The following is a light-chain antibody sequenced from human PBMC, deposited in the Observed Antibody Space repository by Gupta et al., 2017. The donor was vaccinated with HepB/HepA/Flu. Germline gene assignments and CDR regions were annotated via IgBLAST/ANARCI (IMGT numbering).Light chain of an antibody. CDR1: KLEDKY. J-gene: IGLJ2*01. Sequence: SYELTQPPSVSVSPGPTASISCSGDKLEDKYACWYQQKPGQSPVVVIYQDTKRPSGIPERFSGSNSGNTATLTISGTQAMDEADYYCQAWDSSTVVFGGGTKLTVL. CDR3: QAWDSSTVV. CDR2: QDT. V-gene: IGLV3-1*01.